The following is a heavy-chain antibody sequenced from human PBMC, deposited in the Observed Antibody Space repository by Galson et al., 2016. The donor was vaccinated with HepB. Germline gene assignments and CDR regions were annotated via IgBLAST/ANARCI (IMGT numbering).Heavy chain of an antibody. CDR2: IYHSGST. J-gene: IGHJ6*02. CDR1: GGSISSSNW. CDR3: ARGLLEWRRGYYYGMDV. D-gene: IGHD3-3*01. Sequence: LSLTCAVSGGSISSSNWWSWVRQPPGKGLEWIGEIYHSGSTNYNPSLKSRVTISVDKSKNQFSRKVSSVTAADTAVYYCARGLLEWRRGYYYGMDVWGQGTTVTVSS. V-gene: IGHV4-4*02.